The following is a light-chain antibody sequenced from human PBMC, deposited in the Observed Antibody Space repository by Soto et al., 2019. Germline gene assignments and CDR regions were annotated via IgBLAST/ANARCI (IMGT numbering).Light chain of an antibody. CDR2: VTS. Sequence: DIQMTQSPSSLSASVGDRVSVTCRTSQNITKFLNWYQEKPGKAPKVLIYVTSNLENGVPSRFSGSGSGTHFTLSISSLQTEDFATYYCQQTFSAPGTFGPGTRVEVK. J-gene: IGKJ1*01. CDR1: QNITKF. CDR3: QQTFSAPGT. V-gene: IGKV1-39*01.